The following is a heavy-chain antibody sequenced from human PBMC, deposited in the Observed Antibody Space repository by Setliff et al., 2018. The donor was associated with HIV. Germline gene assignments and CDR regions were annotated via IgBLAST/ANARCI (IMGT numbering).Heavy chain of an antibody. CDR1: GGSLSGFH. D-gene: IGHD1-1*01. Sequence: SETLSLTCDVYGGSLSGFHWSWIRQPPGKGLEWVGEIDYSGSTYYNSSLKSRVSISVDTSKNQFSLKLSSVTAADTAVYYCARVFPPTRGATTNTPPGVFDIWGQGTMVTVSS. V-gene: IGHV4-34*01. J-gene: IGHJ3*02. CDR3: ARVFPPTRGATTNTPPGVFDI. CDR2: IDYSGST.